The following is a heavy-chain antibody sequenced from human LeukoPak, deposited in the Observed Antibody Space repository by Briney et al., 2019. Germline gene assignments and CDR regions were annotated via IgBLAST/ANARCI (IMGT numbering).Heavy chain of an antibody. J-gene: IGHJ4*02. D-gene: IGHD6-19*01. CDR1: GYSISSGYY. CDR2: IYHSGGT. CDR3: ARRGGSGDFDY. Sequence: SETLSLTCTISGYSISSGYYWGWIRQPPGKGLEWIGNIYHSGGTYYNPSLKSRVTISVDTSKNQFSLKLSSVTAADTAVYYCARRGGSGDFDYWGQGTLVSVSS. V-gene: IGHV4-38-2*02.